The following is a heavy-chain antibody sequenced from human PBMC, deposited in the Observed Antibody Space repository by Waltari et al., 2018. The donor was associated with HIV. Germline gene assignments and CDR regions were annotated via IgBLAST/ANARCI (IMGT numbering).Heavy chain of an antibody. Sequence: QVQLVQSRAEVKRPGASVKVSCKTSGYTFTTYPVHWVRQAPGQRLESMGWINVGNSKTQYSPKCQGRLTITRDTSASVAYMELTRLKSEDTAVYFCAREGAGDIYYLEYWGQGTLVTVSS. D-gene: IGHD3-16*02. J-gene: IGHJ4*02. V-gene: IGHV1-3*01. CDR3: AREGAGDIYYLEY. CDR2: INVGNSKT. CDR1: GYTFTTYP.